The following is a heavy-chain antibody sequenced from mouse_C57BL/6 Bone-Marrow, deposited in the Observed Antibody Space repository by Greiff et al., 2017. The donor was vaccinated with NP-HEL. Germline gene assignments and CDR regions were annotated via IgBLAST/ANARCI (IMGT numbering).Heavy chain of an antibody. Sequence: VQLVESGAELARPGASVKLSCKASGYTFTSYGISWVKQRTGQGLEWIGEISPRSGNTYYIEKFKGKATLTADKSSSTAYMELRSLTSEYSAVYFCSRWETAQAFAYWGQGTLVTVSA. CDR3: SRWETAQAFAY. CDR1: GYTFTSYG. J-gene: IGHJ3*01. D-gene: IGHD3-2*02. V-gene: IGHV1-81*01. CDR2: ISPRSGNT.